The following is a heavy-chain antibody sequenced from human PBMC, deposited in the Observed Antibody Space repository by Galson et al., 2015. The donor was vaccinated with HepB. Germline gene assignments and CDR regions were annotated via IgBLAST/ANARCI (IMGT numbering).Heavy chain of an antibody. V-gene: IGHV3-21*01. CDR3: AAGYNRGNV. J-gene: IGHJ6*04. CDR1: GFTFSTYS. Sequence: SLRLSCAASGFTFSTYSMNWVRQAPGKGLDWVSSITSGSDYIYYADSVRGRFTISRDNAKNSVFLQMNSLRAEDTAVYYRAAGYNRGNVWGKGTTVTVAS. D-gene: IGHD1-14*01. CDR2: ITSGSDYI.